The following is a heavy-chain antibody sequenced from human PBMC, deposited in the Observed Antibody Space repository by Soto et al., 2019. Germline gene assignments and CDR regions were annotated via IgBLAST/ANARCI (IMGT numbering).Heavy chain of an antibody. V-gene: IGHV1-69*01. D-gene: IGHD3-22*01. CDR3: ARVGPAHYYDSSGYYSPLDY. CDR1: GDTFSSYA. Sequence: QVQLVQSGAEVKKPGSSVKVSCKASGDTFSSYAINWVRQAPGQGLEWMGGTIPMFGTENYAQKFKGRVTIPAGESTSTVYMELSSLRSEDTAVYYCARVGPAHYYDSSGYYSPLDYWGQGTLVTVSS. CDR2: TIPMFGTE. J-gene: IGHJ4*02.